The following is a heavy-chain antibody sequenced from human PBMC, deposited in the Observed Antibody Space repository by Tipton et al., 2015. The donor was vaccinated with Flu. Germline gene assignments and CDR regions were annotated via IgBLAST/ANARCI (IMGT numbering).Heavy chain of an antibody. CDR1: GGSISSSSYY. J-gene: IGHJ4*02. Sequence: TLSLTCTVSGGSISSSSYYWGWIRQPPGKGLEWIGSIYYSGSTYYNPSLKSRVTISVDTSKNQFSLKLSSVTAADTAVYYCARQVPGVDYWGQGTLVTVSS. CDR3: ARQVPGVDY. CDR2: IYYSGST. D-gene: IGHD1-14*01. V-gene: IGHV4-39*01.